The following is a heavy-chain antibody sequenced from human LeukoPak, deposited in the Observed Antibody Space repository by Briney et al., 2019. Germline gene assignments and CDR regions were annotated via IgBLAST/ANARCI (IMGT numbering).Heavy chain of an antibody. V-gene: IGHV4-4*02. Sequence: PSETLSLTCDVSGVSISNINRWSWVRQPPGQGLEWIGEISHSGSTNYNPSLKSRVTISVDKSKKQFSLNVNSVTAADTAVYYCAREGDPTGSYYNYWGQGILVTVSS. D-gene: IGHD3-10*01. CDR3: AREGDPTGSYYNY. CDR2: ISHSGST. J-gene: IGHJ4*02. CDR1: GVSISNINR.